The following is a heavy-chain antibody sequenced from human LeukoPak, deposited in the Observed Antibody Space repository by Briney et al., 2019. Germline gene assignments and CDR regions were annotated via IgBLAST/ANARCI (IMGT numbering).Heavy chain of an antibody. J-gene: IGHJ3*02. CDR3: ARASGYCSGGSCYEAFDI. D-gene: IGHD2-15*01. V-gene: IGHV3-21*01. Sequence: GGSLRLSCAASGITFSSYSMNWVRQAPGKGLEWVSSISSSSSYIYYADSVKGRFTISRDNAKNSLYLQMNSLRAEDTAVYYCARASGYCSGGSCYEAFDIWGQGTMVAVSS. CDR1: GITFSSYS. CDR2: ISSSSSYI.